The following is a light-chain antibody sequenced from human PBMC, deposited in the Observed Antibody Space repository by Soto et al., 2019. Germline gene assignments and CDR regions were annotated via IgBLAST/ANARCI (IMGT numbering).Light chain of an antibody. Sequence: DIQMTQSPSTLSASVGDRVTITCRASQMIYTWLAWYQQRPGKAPKLLIYEASSLESGVPSRFSGSGSGTEFTLTISSLQPEDFATYYCQQRSSWPPLTFGGGTKVDIK. CDR2: EAS. CDR1: QMIYTW. CDR3: QQRSSWPPLT. J-gene: IGKJ4*01. V-gene: IGKV1-5*03.